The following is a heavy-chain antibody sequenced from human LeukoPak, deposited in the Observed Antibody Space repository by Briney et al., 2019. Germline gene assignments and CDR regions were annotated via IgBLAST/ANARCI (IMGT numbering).Heavy chain of an antibody. Sequence: GRSLRLSCAASGFTFSSYGKHWVRQAPGMGLEGGAVISYDGSNKYYADSVKGRFTISRDNSKNTLYLQMNSLRAEDTAVYYCATDDYYGSGSYSFDYWGQGTLVTVSS. CDR2: ISYDGSNK. CDR1: GFTFSSYG. CDR3: ATDDYYGSGSYSFDY. D-gene: IGHD3-10*01. V-gene: IGHV3-30*03. J-gene: IGHJ4*02.